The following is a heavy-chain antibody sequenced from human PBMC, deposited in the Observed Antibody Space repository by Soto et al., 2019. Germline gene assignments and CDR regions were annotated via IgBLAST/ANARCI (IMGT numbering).Heavy chain of an antibody. V-gene: IGHV3-30*18. Sequence: GGSLRLSCAASGFTFSSYGMHWVRQAPGKGLEWVAVISYDGSNKYYADSVKGRFTISRDNSKNTLYLQMNSLRAEDTAVYYCAKLYSSSSDGMDVWGQGTTVTVSS. D-gene: IGHD6-6*01. J-gene: IGHJ6*02. CDR1: GFTFSSYG. CDR3: AKLYSSSSDGMDV. CDR2: ISYDGSNK.